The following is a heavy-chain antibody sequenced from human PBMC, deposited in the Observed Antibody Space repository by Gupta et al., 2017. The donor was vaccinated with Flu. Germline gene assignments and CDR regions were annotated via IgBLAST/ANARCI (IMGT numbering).Heavy chain of an antibody. CDR2: ISGSATST. CDR3: AKDRWGYWSGSNCYFDAFDF. V-gene: IGHV3-23*01. J-gene: IGHJ3*01. D-gene: IGHD2-15*01. Sequence: WVRQAPGKGLEGVSVISGSATSTYYADSVKGRFTISRDNSNNMVYMQMNSLRVEDTAVYYCAKDRWGYWSGSNCYFDAFDFWGPGTVVTVSS.